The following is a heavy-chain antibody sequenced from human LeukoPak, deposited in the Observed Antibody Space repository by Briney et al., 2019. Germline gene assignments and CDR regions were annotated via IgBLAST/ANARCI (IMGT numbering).Heavy chain of an antibody. Sequence: PSETLSLTCTVSGGSISTYYCSWIRQPPGKGLEWIGYIYYSGSTNYNPSLKSRVTISVDTSKNQFSLKLSSVTAADTAVYYCARLKGYSSGWYPSYYFDYWGQGTLVTVSS. CDR2: IYYSGST. CDR3: ARLKGYSSGWYPSYYFDY. J-gene: IGHJ4*02. D-gene: IGHD6-19*01. CDR1: GGSISTYY. V-gene: IGHV4-59*08.